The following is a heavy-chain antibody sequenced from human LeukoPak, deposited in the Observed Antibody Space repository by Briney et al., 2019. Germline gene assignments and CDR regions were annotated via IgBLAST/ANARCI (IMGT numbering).Heavy chain of an antibody. CDR1: GGSISSYY. Sequence: SETLSLTCTVSGGSISSYYWSWIRQPAGKGLEWIGRIYTSGSTNYNPSLKSRVTMSVDTSKNQFSLKLSSVTAADTAVYYCATLGYCSSTSCYEVDYWGQGTLVTVSS. CDR2: IYTSGST. J-gene: IGHJ4*02. CDR3: ATLGYCSSTSCYEVDY. D-gene: IGHD2-2*01. V-gene: IGHV4-4*07.